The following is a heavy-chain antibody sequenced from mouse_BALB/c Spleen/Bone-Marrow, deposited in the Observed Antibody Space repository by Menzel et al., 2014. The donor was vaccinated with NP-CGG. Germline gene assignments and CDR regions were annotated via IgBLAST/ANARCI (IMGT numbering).Heavy chain of an antibody. CDR1: GYTFTSYI. V-gene: IGHV1-14*01. Sequence: VQLQQSGPELVKPGASVKMSCKASGYTFTSYIMDWVKQKPGQGLEWIGYINPYNDGTKYNEKFKGKATPTSDKSSSTAYMELSSLTSEDSAVYYCARKWLPYAMDYWGQGTSVTVSS. J-gene: IGHJ4*01. CDR2: INPYNDGT. D-gene: IGHD2-2*01. CDR3: ARKWLPYAMDY.